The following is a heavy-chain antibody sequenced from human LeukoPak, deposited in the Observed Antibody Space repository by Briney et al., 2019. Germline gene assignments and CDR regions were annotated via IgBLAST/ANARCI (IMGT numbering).Heavy chain of an antibody. V-gene: IGHV3-30*18. CDR1: GFMFSSHG. CDR3: AKGDYYDVLAGRQNWFGP. Sequence: GRSLRLSCAASGFMFSSHGMHWVRQAPGKGLEWVAVISYDGSKKYYADSVKGRFIISRDNSKNTLYLQMNSLRVEDTAVYYCAKGDYYDVLAGRQNWFGPWGQGTLVTVSS. CDR2: ISYDGSKK. D-gene: IGHD3-9*01. J-gene: IGHJ5*02.